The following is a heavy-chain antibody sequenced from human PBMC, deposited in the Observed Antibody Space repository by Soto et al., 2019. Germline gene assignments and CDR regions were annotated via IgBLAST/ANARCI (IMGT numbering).Heavy chain of an antibody. V-gene: IGHV1-46*01. Sequence: ASVKVSFKTSGYPFTDYFIHWLRQAPRQGLEWMGIISLYHHSTSYAQKFQGRLTVTADTSTTTVYMDLSSLTSEDSAVYWCARELYSCGGDCPYYMDYWGQGTLVTVSS. CDR3: ARELYSCGGDCPYYMDY. CDR2: ISLYHHST. D-gene: IGHD2-21*02. J-gene: IGHJ4*02. CDR1: GYPFTDYF.